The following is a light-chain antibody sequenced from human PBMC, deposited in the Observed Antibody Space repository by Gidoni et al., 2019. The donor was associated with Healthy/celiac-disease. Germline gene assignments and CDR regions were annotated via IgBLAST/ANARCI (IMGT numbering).Light chain of an antibody. CDR3: QSYDSSLSGSEV. V-gene: IGLV1-40*01. CDR1: SSNIGAGYD. Sequence: SVLTQPPSVSGAPGQRVTIPCTGSSSNIGAGYDVHWYQQLPGTAPKLLIYGNSNRPSGVPDRFSGSKSGTSASLAITGLQAEDEADYYCQSYDSSLSGSEVFGGGTKLTVL. J-gene: IGLJ3*02. CDR2: GNS.